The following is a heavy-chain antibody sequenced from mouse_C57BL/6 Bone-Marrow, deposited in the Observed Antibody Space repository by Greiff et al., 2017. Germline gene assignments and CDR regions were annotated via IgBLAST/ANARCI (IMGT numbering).Heavy chain of an antibody. V-gene: IGHV10-1*01. CDR3: VRQLLRRGYAMDY. Sequence: EVQLQESGGGLVQPKGSLKLSCAASGFSFNTYAMNWVRQAPGKGLEWVARIRSKSNNYATYYADSVKDRFTISRDDSESMLYLQMNNLKTEDTAMYYCVRQLLRRGYAMDYWGQGTSVTVSS. CDR2: IRSKSNNYAT. D-gene: IGHD1-1*01. J-gene: IGHJ4*01. CDR1: GFSFNTYA.